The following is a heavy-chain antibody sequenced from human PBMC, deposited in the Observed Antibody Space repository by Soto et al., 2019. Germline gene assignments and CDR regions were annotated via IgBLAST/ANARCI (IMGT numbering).Heavy chain of an antibody. CDR2: INHSGTT. D-gene: IGHD1-1*01. Sequence: PSETLSLTCGVYGGSFSGYQWNWIRQSPGQGLEWIGEINHSGTTKYNPSLESRINLSVDTSKKQFSLKMFSVPAADTAIYYCARAWRLDPWGQGTQVT. J-gene: IGHJ5*02. CDR1: GGSFSGYQ. CDR3: ARAWRLDP. V-gene: IGHV4-34*01.